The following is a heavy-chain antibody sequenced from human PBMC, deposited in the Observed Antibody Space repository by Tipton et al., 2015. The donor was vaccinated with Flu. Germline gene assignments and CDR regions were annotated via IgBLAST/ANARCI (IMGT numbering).Heavy chain of an antibody. CDR1: GFTFSDYA. CDR2: VSSNGDNT. Sequence: SLRLSCAASGFTFSDYAMHWVRQAPGKGLEYVSAVSSNGDNTYYADSVKGRFTISRDNSKNTLYLQMVSLRGDDMAVYYCARGVNGGLVDVWGQGTTVTVAS. CDR3: ARGVNGGLVDV. J-gene: IGHJ6*02. D-gene: IGHD2-8*01. V-gene: IGHV3-64*02.